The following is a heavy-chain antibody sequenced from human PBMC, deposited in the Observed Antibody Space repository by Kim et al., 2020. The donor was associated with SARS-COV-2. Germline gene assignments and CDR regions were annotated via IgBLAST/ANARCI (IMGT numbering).Heavy chain of an antibody. D-gene: IGHD3-22*01. CDR1: GFTFSSYG. CDR2: ISYDGSNK. CDR3: AKDMYYYDSSGYFDY. J-gene: IGHJ4*01. V-gene: IGHV3-30*18. Sequence: GGSLRLSCAASGFTFSSYGMHWVRQAPGKGLEWVAVISYDGSNKYYADSVKGRFTISRDNSKNTLYLQMNSLRAEDTAGYYCAKDMYYYDSSGYFDYWG.